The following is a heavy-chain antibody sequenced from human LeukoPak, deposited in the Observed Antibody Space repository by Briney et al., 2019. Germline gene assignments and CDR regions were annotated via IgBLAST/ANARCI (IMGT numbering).Heavy chain of an antibody. V-gene: IGHV3-13*01. Sequence: GGSLRLSCAASGFTFSDYDMHWVRQATGNGLEWVSAIGTAGDTYYTGSVKGRFTISRENAKNSLYLQMNSLRAGDTAVYYCARVAKERVGGVYYFDYWGQGTLVTVSS. CDR3: ARVAKERVGGVYYFDY. CDR2: IGTAGDT. D-gene: IGHD1-1*01. CDR1: GFTFSDYD. J-gene: IGHJ4*02.